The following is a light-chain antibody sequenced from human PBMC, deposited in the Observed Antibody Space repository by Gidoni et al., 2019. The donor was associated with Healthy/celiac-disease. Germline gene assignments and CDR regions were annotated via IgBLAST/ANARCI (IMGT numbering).Light chain of an antibody. V-gene: IGKV1-39*01. CDR3: QQSYSKA. J-gene: IGKJ2*01. CDR2: AAS. Sequence: DIQMTQSPSSPSASVGDSVTITCRASQSISSYLNWYQQKPGKAPKLLIYAASSLQSGVPSRCSGSGSGTDFTLTISSLQPEDFATYYCQQSYSKAFGQGTKVEIK. CDR1: QSISSY.